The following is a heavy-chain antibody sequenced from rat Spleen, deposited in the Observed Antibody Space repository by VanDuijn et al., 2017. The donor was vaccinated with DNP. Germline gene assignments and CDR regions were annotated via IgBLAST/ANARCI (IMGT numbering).Heavy chain of an antibody. D-gene: IGHD1-3*01. CDR1: GFSLTGYN. Sequence: QVQLKESGPGLVQPSQTLSLTCTVAGFSLTGYNVHWVRQPPRKGLEWMGIIWNTGGTRYNSALKSRLTIIKDTSKSQVFLKMNSLQTEDTATYYCASTLVNYGTYGYYAMDAWGQGTSVTVSS. V-gene: IGHV2-41*01. CDR3: ASTLVNYGTYGYYAMDA. J-gene: IGHJ4*01. CDR2: IWNTGGT.